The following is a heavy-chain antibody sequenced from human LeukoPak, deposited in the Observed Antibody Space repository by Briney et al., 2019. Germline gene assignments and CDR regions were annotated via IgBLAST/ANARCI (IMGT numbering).Heavy chain of an antibody. Sequence: GGSLRLSCAASGFTFSSYAMHWVRQAPGKGLDWVAVVAFDGKNKYYADSVKGRFTISRDNSGNTLSLQMNSLRVEDTALYYCARQGCAAGSCYLDYWGQGILVTVSS. J-gene: IGHJ4*02. CDR2: VAFDGKNK. V-gene: IGHV3-30*04. CDR1: GFTFSSYA. D-gene: IGHD2-15*01. CDR3: ARQGCAAGSCYLDY.